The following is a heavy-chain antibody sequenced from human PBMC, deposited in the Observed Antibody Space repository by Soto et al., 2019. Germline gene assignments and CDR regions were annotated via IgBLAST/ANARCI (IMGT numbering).Heavy chain of an antibody. Sequence: ASVKVSCKASGYTFTSYGISWVRQAPGQGLEWMGWISAYNGNTNYAQKLQGRVTMTTDTSTSTAYMELRSLRSGDTAVYYCARIPTVTTFFAFDIWGQGTMVTVSS. D-gene: IGHD4-17*01. CDR2: ISAYNGNT. CDR3: ARIPTVTTFFAFDI. V-gene: IGHV1-18*04. CDR1: GYTFTSYG. J-gene: IGHJ3*02.